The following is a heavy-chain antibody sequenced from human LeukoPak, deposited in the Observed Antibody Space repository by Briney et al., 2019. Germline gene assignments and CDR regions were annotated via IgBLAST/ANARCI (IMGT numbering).Heavy chain of an antibody. Sequence: AASVKVSCKASGYTFTGYYMHWVRQAPGQGLEWMGWINPNSGGTDYAQKFQGRVTMARDTSISTAYMELSSLTSDDTAVYYCSRGRADGYSGYDFGDYWGQGTLVTVSS. D-gene: IGHD5-12*01. V-gene: IGHV1-2*02. J-gene: IGHJ4*02. CDR2: INPNSGGT. CDR3: SRGRADGYSGYDFGDY. CDR1: GYTFTGYY.